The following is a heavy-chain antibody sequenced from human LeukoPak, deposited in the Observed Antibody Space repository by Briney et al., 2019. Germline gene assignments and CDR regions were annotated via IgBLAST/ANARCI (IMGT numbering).Heavy chain of an antibody. CDR1: GGSFSGYY. CDR2: INHSGST. V-gene: IGHV4-34*01. J-gene: IGHJ4*02. Sequence: PSETLSLTCAVYGGSFSGYYWSWIRQPPGKGLEWIGEINHSGSTNYNPSLKSQVTISVDTSKNQFSLKLSSVTAADTAVYYCASDSVAGDLDYWGQGTLVTVSS. CDR3: ASDSVAGDLDY. D-gene: IGHD6-19*01.